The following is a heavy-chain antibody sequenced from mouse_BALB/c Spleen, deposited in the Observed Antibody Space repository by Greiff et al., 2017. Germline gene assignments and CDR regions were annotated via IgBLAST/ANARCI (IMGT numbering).Heavy chain of an antibody. CDR3: ARPNYDGCAWFAY. Sequence: DVKLQESGGGLVQPGGSLKLSCAASGFDFSSYWMSWVRQAPGKGLEWIGEINPDSSTINYTPSLKDKFIISRDNAKNTLYLQMSRVRSEDTALYYCARPNYDGCAWFAYWGQGTLVTVSA. V-gene: IGHV4-1*02. CDR2: INPDSSTI. J-gene: IGHJ3*01. D-gene: IGHD2-3*01. CDR1: GFDFSSYW.